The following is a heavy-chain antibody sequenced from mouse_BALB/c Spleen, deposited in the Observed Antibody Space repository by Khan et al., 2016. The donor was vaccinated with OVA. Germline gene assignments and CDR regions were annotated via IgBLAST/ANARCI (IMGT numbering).Heavy chain of an antibody. CDR2: ISYSGNT. D-gene: IGHD1-1*01. J-gene: IGHJ2*01. V-gene: IGHV3-2*02. CDR3: ARVYGGDFDY. CDR1: GYSIASDYA. Sequence: EVQLKESGPGLVKPSQSLSLTCTVTGYSIASDYAWNWIRQFPGNKLEWMGFISYSGNTNYNPSLKSRISITRETSKHQFFLQLNSVTAEDTATYYCARVYGGDFDYWGQGTTLTVSA.